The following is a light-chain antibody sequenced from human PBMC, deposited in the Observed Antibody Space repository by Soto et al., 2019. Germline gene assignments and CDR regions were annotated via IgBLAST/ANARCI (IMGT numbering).Light chain of an antibody. CDR2: DVS. Sequence: QSALTQPRSVSGSPGQSVTISCTGTSSDVGGYNYVSWYQQYPGKAPKLIIYDVSKRPSGVPDRFSGSESGNTASLTISGLQAEDEADYYCCSYAGTYTRWVFGGGTKVTVL. CDR1: SSDVGGYNY. CDR3: CSYAGTYTRWV. V-gene: IGLV2-11*01. J-gene: IGLJ3*02.